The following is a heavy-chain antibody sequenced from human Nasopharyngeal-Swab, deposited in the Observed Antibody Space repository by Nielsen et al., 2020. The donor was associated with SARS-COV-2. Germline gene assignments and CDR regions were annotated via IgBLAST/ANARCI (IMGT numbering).Heavy chain of an antibody. CDR1: GFTFSGYA. Sequence: GESLKISCAASGFTFSGYAMSWVRQAPGKGLEWVSGIGGSGGSTYYADSVKGQFTISRDNSKNTLYLQMNSLRAEDTAVYYCASDLVWFGEIWFDTWGQGTLVTVSS. J-gene: IGHJ5*02. D-gene: IGHD3-10*01. CDR2: IGGSGGST. V-gene: IGHV3-23*01. CDR3: ASDLVWFGEIWFDT.